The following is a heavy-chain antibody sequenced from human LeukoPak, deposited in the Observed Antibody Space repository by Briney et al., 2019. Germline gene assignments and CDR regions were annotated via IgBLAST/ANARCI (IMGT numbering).Heavy chain of an antibody. D-gene: IGHD1-26*01. CDR1: RDSIRSSSYF. Sequence: SETLSLTCTVSRDSIRSSSYFWGWIRQPPGKGLEWIGSIYYSGSTYYNPSLKSRVTISVDTPKKQFSLELSSVTAADTAVYYCARHGEPLAKQSVGPYFQYWGQGTLVTVSS. J-gene: IGHJ4*02. V-gene: IGHV4-39*01. CDR3: ARHGEPLAKQSVGPYFQY. CDR2: IYYSGST.